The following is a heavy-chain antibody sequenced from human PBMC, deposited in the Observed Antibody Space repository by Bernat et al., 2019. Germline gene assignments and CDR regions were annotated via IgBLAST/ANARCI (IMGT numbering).Heavy chain of an antibody. J-gene: IGHJ4*02. D-gene: IGHD3-16*01. CDR3: ATTPYGGFDY. CDR1: GFTFSSYS. Sequence: EVQLVESGGGLVKPGGSLRLSCAASGFTFSSYSMNWVRQAPGKGLEWVADIKEDGSDKYHVDSVKGRFTISRDNAKNSLYLQMNSLRAEDTAIYYCATTPYGGFDYWGPGTLVIVSS. V-gene: IGHV3-7*03. CDR2: IKEDGSDK.